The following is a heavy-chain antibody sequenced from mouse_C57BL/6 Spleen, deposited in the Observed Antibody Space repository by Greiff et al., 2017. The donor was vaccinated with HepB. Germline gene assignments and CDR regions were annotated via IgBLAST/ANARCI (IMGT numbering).Heavy chain of an antibody. CDR3: ARKDYSNSAY. CDR2: INPGSGGT. D-gene: IGHD2-5*01. Sequence: QVQLKQSGAELVRPGTSVKVSCKASGYAFTNYLIEWVKQRPGQGLEWIGVINPGSGGTNYNEKFKGKATLTADKYSSTAYMQLSSLTSEDSAVYFCARKDYSNSAYWGQGTLVTVSA. J-gene: IGHJ3*01. V-gene: IGHV1-54*01. CDR1: GYAFTNYL.